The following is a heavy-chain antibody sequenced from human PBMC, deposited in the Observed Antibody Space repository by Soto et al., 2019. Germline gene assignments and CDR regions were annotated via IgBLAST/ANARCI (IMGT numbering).Heavy chain of an antibody. CDR2: ISWNSGSI. D-gene: IGHD5-18*01. Sequence: PGGSLRLSCAASGFTFDDYAMHWVRQAPGKGLEWVSGISWNSGSIGYADSVKGRFTISRDNAKNSLYLQMNSLRAEDTALYYCAEGWGIQLWPLIYWGQGTLVTVSS. V-gene: IGHV3-9*01. CDR3: AEGWGIQLWPLIY. CDR1: GFTFDDYA. J-gene: IGHJ4*02.